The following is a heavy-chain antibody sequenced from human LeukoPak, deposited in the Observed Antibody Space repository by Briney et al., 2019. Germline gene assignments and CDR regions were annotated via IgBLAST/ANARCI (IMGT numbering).Heavy chain of an antibody. CDR3: AKAAGYTGYVAAY. Sequence: PGGSLRLSCAASGLTFSSYAMSWVRQAPGKGLEWVSAISGSADTTYYADSVKGRFTISRDNSKNTLYLQMNSLRAEDTAVYFCAKAAGYTGYVAAYWGQGTLVTVSS. CDR2: ISGSADTT. D-gene: IGHD5-12*01. J-gene: IGHJ4*02. V-gene: IGHV3-23*01. CDR1: GLTFSSYA.